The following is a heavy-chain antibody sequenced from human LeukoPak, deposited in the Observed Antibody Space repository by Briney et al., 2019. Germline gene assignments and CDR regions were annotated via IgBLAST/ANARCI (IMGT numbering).Heavy chain of an antibody. CDR3: ARGHNSGYYLKY. V-gene: IGHV3-21*05. J-gene: IGHJ4*02. CDR2: ISGSSSYT. CDR1: GFNFRTYN. D-gene: IGHD3-22*01. Sequence: GGSLRLSCVGSGFNFRTYNMNWVRQAPGKGLEWVSDISGSSSYTDYADSVKGRFTISKDNAKSSVFLQMDSLRAEDTAVYYCARGHNSGYYLKYWGQETLVTVSS.